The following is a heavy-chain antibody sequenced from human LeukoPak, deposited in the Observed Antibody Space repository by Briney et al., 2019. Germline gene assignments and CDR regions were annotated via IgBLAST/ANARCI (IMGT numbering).Heavy chain of an antibody. CDR3: ARDLLGYGGPFDY. CDR2: ISYTGNT. CDR1: GGSISSSSFY. J-gene: IGHJ4*02. D-gene: IGHD4-23*01. Sequence: SETLSLTCTVSGGSISSSSFYWGWIRQPPGKGLEWIGSISYTGNTYYNPSLKSRVTISVDTSKNQFSLKLNSVTAADTAVYYCARDLLGYGGPFDYWGQGTLVTVSS. V-gene: IGHV4-39*07.